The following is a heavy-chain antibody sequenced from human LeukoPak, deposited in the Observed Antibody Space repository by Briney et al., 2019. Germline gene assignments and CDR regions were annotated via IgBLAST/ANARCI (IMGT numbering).Heavy chain of an antibody. D-gene: IGHD3-10*01. CDR3: ARQSTMVRGVKLGFDY. V-gene: IGHV4-34*01. Sequence: SETLSLTCAVYGGSFSGYYWSWIRQPPGKGLEWIGEINHSGSTNYNPSLKSRVTISVDTSKNQFSLKLSSVTAADTAVYYCARQSTMVRGVKLGFDYWGQGTLVTVSS. J-gene: IGHJ4*02. CDR1: GGSFSGYY. CDR2: INHSGST.